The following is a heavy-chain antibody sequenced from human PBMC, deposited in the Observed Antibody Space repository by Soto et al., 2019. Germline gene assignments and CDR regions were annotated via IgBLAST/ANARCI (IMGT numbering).Heavy chain of an antibody. D-gene: IGHD3-3*01. CDR2: MNPNSGNT. J-gene: IGHJ6*03. CDR1: GYSFTSYD. Sequence: APVKGSCKASGYSFTSYDINWVRQATGQGLEWMGWMNPNSGNTGYAQKFQGRVTMTRNTSISTAYMELSSLRSEDTAVYYCARGFTIFEEVGEFAYSDMAVWGKGTSVPVSS. CDR3: ARGFTIFEEVGEFAYSDMAV. V-gene: IGHV1-8*01.